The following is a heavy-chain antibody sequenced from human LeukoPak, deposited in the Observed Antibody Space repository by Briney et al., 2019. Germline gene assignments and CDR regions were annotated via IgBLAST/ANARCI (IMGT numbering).Heavy chain of an antibody. J-gene: IGHJ6*03. CDR2: IYYSGST. CDR1: GGSISSYY. D-gene: IGHD3-10*01. CDR3: ARGEAGADYMDV. V-gene: IGHV4-59*01. Sequence: PSETLSLTCTVSGGSISSYYWNWIRQPPGKGLEWIGFIYYSGSTKYNPSLKSRVTISVDTSKNQFSLKVSSVTAADTAVYYCARGEAGADYMDVWGKGTTVTVSS.